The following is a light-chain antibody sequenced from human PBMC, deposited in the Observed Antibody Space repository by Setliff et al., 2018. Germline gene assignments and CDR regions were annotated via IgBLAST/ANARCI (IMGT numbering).Light chain of an antibody. CDR3: NSYTRSDTFV. CDR2: DVN. V-gene: IGLV2-14*03. CDR1: SSDVGGYKY. J-gene: IGLJ1*01. Sequence: QSALTQPAAVPGSPGQSITISCTGTSSDVGGYKYVSWYQHHPGKAPKVVIYDVNQRPSGVSNRFSGSKSGNTASLSISGLQAEDEADYYCNSYTRSDTFVFGTGTKVTVL.